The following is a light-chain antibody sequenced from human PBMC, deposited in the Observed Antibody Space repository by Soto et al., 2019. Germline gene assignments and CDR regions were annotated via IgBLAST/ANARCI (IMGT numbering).Light chain of an antibody. V-gene: IGKV3-11*01. Sequence: EIVLTQSPATLSLSPGERATLSCRASQSVSSYLAWYQQKPGQAPRLLIYDASNWATGIPARFSGSGSGTDFTLTISILEPEDFAVYYCQQRSNWPPIFTFGPGTKVDIK. CDR1: QSVSSY. J-gene: IGKJ3*01. CDR3: QQRSNWPPIFT. CDR2: DAS.